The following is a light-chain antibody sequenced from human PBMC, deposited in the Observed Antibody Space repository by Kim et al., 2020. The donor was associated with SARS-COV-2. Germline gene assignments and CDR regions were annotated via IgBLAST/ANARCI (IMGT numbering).Light chain of an antibody. V-gene: IGLV2-14*03. CDR2: DVS. Sequence: QSALTQPASVSGSPGQSITISCTGTNSDVGAYDFVSWYQHHPGKAPQLLLYDVSRRPSGVSSRFSGSKSGNTASLTISGLQAEDEADYYCSSYTTSITSVFGGGTQLTVL. CDR1: NSDVGAYDF. CDR3: SSYTTSITSV. J-gene: IGLJ3*02.